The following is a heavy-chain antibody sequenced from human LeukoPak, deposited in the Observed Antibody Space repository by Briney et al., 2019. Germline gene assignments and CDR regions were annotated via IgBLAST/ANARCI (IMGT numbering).Heavy chain of an antibody. V-gene: IGHV4-38-2*02. CDR3: ARVEEMATIGAYYFDY. D-gene: IGHD5-24*01. CDR1: GYSISSGYY. J-gene: IGHJ4*02. Sequence: SETLSLTCTVSGYSISSGYYWGWIRQPPGKGLEWIGSIYHSGSTYYNPSLKSRVTISVDTSKNQFSLKLSSVTAADTAVYYCARVEEMATIGAYYFDYWGQGTLVTVSS. CDR2: IYHSGST.